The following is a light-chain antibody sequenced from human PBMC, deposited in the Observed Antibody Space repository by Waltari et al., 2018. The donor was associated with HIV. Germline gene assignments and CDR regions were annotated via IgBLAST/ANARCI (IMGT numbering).Light chain of an antibody. Sequence: QSALTQPASVSGSPGQSITISCTGTSSDVGGYNYVSWYQQHPGKAPHVMISEVSNRPSGVSNRFSGSKSGNTASLTISGLQAEDEADYYCSSYTGSSTFVFGTGTKVTVL. CDR2: EVS. V-gene: IGLV2-14*01. CDR1: SSDVGGYNY. J-gene: IGLJ1*01. CDR3: SSYTGSSTFV.